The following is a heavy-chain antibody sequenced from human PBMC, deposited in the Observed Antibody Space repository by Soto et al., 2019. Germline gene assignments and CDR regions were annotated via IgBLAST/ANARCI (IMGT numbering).Heavy chain of an antibody. CDR3: GRERQWEPVLY. CDR1: GYTFTSYG. D-gene: IGHD1-26*01. J-gene: IGHJ4*02. V-gene: IGHV1-18*01. CDR2: ISGYNSNT. Sequence: ASVKVSCKTSGYTFTSYGISWVRQAPGQGLEWMGWISGYNSNTNYAQKFEGRVTMTKDTTKSTAYLEVRSLRFDDTAVYYCGRERQWEPVLYWGQGTPVTVSS.